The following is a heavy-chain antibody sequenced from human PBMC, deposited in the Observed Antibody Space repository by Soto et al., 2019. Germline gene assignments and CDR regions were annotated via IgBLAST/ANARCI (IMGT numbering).Heavy chain of an antibody. J-gene: IGHJ6*02. D-gene: IGHD1-1*01. CDR2: ISWNSGNI. Sequence: ESGGGLVQPGRSLRLSCAASGFTFHDYALHWVRQAPGKGLEWVSGISWNSGNIGYADSVKGRFTISRDNAKNSLYLQMNSLRVEDTALYYCAILEKGGMDVWDQGTTVTVSS. CDR3: AILEKGGMDV. V-gene: IGHV3-9*01. CDR1: GFTFHDYA.